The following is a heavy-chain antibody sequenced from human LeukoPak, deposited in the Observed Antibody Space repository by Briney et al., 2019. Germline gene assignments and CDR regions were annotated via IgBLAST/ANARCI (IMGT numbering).Heavy chain of an antibody. D-gene: IGHD2-2*01. V-gene: IGHV4-38-2*02. CDR2: IYHSGSS. CDR3: ARGRATAAMITSFDC. J-gene: IGHJ4*02. CDR1: GYSISSGYY. Sequence: SETLSLTCTVSGYSISSGYYWGWIRPPPGKGLEWIGSIYHSGSSNYNPSLKSRVTISVDTSKNQFSLKLSSVTAADTAVYYCARGRATAAMITSFDCWGQGTLVTVSS.